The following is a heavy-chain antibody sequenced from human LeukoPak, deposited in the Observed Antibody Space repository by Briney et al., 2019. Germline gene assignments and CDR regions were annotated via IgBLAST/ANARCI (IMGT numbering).Heavy chain of an antibody. CDR3: AKNLNGGNTHSDY. CDR2: ISGGDTST. V-gene: IGHV3-23*01. D-gene: IGHD4-23*01. J-gene: IGHJ4*02. Sequence: PGGSLRLSCAASGFIFSSYAMSWVRQAPGKGLEWVSTISGGDTSTFYADSVKGRFTISRDNSKNTLYLQMNNLRAEDTAVYYCAKNLNGGNTHSDYWGQGTLVTVSS. CDR1: GFIFSSYA.